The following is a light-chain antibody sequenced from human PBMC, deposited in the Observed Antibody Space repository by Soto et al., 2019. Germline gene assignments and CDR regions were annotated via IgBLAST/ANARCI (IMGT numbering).Light chain of an antibody. J-gene: IGKJ1*01. CDR1: QSVSSN. CDR2: GAS. CDR3: QQYNNWLT. Sequence: EIVMTQSPATLSVSPGERATLSCRASQSVSSNLAWYRQKPGQAPRLLIYGASTRATGIPARFSGSGSGTEFTLTISSLQSEDFAVYHCQQYNNWLTFGQGTKVDIK. V-gene: IGKV3-15*01.